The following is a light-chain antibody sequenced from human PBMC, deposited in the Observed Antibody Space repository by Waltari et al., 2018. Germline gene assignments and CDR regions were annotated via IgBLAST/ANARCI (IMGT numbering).Light chain of an antibody. CDR3: HQYTDWPPT. CDR2: GAS. CDR1: QSISNK. Sequence: ETVMTQSPATLSVSPGGRATRSCRASQSISNKLAWYQQKPGQAPRLLIYGASTRATGFPARFGGSGSGTEFTLTISSLQSEDFAVYYCHQYTDWPPTFGQGTKVEVK. J-gene: IGKJ1*01. V-gene: IGKV3-15*01.